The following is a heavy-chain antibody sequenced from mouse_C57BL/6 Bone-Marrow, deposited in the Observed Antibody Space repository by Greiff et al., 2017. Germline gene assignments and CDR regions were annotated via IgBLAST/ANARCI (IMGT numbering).Heavy chain of an antibody. D-gene: IGHD2-3*01. CDR3: TRVPIYDGYYYFDY. CDR2: ISSGGDYI. CDR1: GFTFSSYA. J-gene: IGHJ2*01. V-gene: IGHV5-9-1*02. Sequence: EVQRVESGEGLVKPGGSLKLSCAASGFTFSSYAMSWVRQTPEKRLEWVAYISSGGDYIYYADTVQGRFTISRDNARNTLYLQMSSLKSEDTAMXYCTRVPIYDGYYYFDYWGQGTTLSVSS.